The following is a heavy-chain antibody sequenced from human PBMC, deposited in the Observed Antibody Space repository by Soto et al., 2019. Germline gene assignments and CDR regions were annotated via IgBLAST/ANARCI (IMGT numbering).Heavy chain of an antibody. J-gene: IGHJ6*01. V-gene: IGHV3-30*18. CDR2: ISYDGSNK. CDR3: AKELTVTTYYYYGMDV. Sequence: QVQLVESGGGVVQPGRSLRLSCAASGFTFSSYGMHWVRQAPGKGLEWVAVISYDGSNKYYADSVKGRFTISRDNSKNTLYLQMNSLRAEDTAVYYCAKELTVTTYYYYGMDVW. D-gene: IGHD4-17*01. CDR1: GFTFSSYG.